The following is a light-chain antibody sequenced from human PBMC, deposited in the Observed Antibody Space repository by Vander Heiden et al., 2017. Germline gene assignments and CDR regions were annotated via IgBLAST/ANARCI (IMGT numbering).Light chain of an antibody. CDR1: QSLLHSNGYNY. J-gene: IGKJ4*01. Sequence: DIVMTQSPLSLPVTPGEPASISCRSSQSLLHSNGYNYLDWYLQKPGQSPQLLIYLGSNRASGVPDRFSDSGSGTDFTLKISRVEAEDVGVYYCMQALQTPGLTFGGGTKVEIK. V-gene: IGKV2-28*01. CDR2: LGS. CDR3: MQALQTPGLT.